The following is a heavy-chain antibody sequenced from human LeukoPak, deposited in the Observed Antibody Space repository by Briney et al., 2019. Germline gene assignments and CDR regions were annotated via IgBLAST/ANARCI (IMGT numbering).Heavy chain of an antibody. CDR2: IWHDGNNK. D-gene: IGHD2-15*01. CDR1: GFSFSTYG. J-gene: IGHJ4*02. CDR3: ARAPPYCSGGACYFDC. V-gene: IGHV3-33*01. Sequence: PGRSLRLSCAASGFSFSTYGMHWVRQAPGKGLEWVAVIWHDGNNKYYADSVKGRFTISRDNSKNTLFLQMNSLRAEDSAVYYCARAPPYCSGGACYFDCWGQGTLVTVSS.